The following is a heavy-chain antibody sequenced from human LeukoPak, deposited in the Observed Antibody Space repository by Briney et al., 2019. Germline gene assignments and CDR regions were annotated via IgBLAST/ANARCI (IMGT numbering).Heavy chain of an antibody. D-gene: IGHD3-22*01. Sequence: GASVKVSCKASGYTFTGYYMHWVRQAPGQGLEWIGWINPNSGGTNYAQKFQGTVTMTRDTSISTAYMELSRLRSDDTAVYYCAREATYYYDSSGSILFDYWGQGTLVTVSS. CDR1: GYTFTGYY. CDR3: AREATYYYDSSGSILFDY. CDR2: INPNSGGT. V-gene: IGHV1-2*02. J-gene: IGHJ4*02.